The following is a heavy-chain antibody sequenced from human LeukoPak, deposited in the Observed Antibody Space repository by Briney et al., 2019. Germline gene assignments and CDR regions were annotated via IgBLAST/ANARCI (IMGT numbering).Heavy chain of an antibody. D-gene: IGHD3-22*01. V-gene: IGHV4-4*07. CDR2: IYTSGST. CDR3: ARERKYYDSSGYYDYFDY. J-gene: IGHJ4*02. Sequence: SETLSLTCTVSGGSISSYYWSWIRQPAGKGLEWIGRIYTSGSTNYNPSLKSRVTMSVDTSKNQFSLKLSSVTAADTAVYYCARERKYYDSSGYYDYFDYWGQGTLVTVSS. CDR1: GGSISSYY.